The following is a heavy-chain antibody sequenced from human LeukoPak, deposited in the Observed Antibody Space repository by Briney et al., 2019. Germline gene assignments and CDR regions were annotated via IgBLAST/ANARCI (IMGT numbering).Heavy chain of an antibody. CDR1: GCTFSSYA. CDR2: VTDTGGNT. CDR3: AKGTVRSCSGPSCYPLDS. Sequence: GGSLRLSCAASGCTFSSYAMTWVRQAPVKGLEWLSVVTDTGGNTYHADSVKGRFTISRDNSKNTVYLEMNSLRVEDTAVYYCAKGTVRSCSGPSCYPLDSWGQGTLVTVSS. V-gene: IGHV3-23*01. D-gene: IGHD2-15*01. J-gene: IGHJ4*02.